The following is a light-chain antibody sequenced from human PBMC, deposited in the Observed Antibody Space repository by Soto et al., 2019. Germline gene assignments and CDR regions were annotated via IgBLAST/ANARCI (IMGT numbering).Light chain of an antibody. CDR3: LQDYNYPWT. J-gene: IGKJ1*01. CDR1: QGIRND. V-gene: IGKV1-6*01. Sequence: IHMTQSPSSLSASVLDRVTITCRASQGIRNDLGWYQQKPGKAPKLLIYAASTLQGGVPSRFSGSGSGTGFTLTISSLQPEDCATYYCLQDYNYPWTFGQGTKVDI. CDR2: AAS.